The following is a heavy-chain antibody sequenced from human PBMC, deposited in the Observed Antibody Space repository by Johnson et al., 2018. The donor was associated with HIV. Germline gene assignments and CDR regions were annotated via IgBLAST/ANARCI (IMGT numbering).Heavy chain of an antibody. J-gene: IGHJ3*02. D-gene: IGHD6-6*01. CDR2: ISWNSGSI. V-gene: IGHV3-9*01. CDR3: AYSSSPLSGDAFDI. Sequence: VQLVESGGGLVQPGGSLRLSCAASGFTFDDYAMHWVRQAPGKGLEWVSGISWNSGSIGYADSVKGRFTISRDNAKNSLYLQMNSLRAEDTAVYYCAYSSSPLSGDAFDIWGQGTMVTVSS. CDR1: GFTFDDYA.